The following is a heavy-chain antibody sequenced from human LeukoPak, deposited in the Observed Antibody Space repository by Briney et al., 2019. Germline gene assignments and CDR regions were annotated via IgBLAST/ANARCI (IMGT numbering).Heavy chain of an antibody. CDR2: IYHSGST. Sequence: PSETLSLTCAVSGGSISSGGYSWSWIRQPPGKGLEWIGYIYHSGSTYYNPSLKSRVTISVDTSKNQFSLKLSSVTAADTAVYYCARGLRDDYVWGRYRFDYWGQGTLVTVSS. V-gene: IGHV4-30-2*01. CDR1: GGSISSGGYS. J-gene: IGHJ4*02. D-gene: IGHD3-16*02. CDR3: ARGLRDDYVWGRYRFDY.